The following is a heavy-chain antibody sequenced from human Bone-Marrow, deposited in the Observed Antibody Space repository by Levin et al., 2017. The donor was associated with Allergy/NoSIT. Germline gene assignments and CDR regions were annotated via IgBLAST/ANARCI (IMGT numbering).Heavy chain of an antibody. J-gene: IGHJ6*03. CDR3: CLSCCGGGSCFYYVDV. CDR2: INGDGSNT. CDR1: GFTFSNLW. D-gene: IGHD2-15*01. Sequence: GGSLRLSCAASGFTFSNLWMHWVRQAPGEGLVWVSHINGDGSNTYYGDSVKGRFTISRDNAKNTLYLQMNSLRAEDTAVYHCCLSCCGGGSCFYYVDVWGKGTTVTVSS. V-gene: IGHV3-74*01.